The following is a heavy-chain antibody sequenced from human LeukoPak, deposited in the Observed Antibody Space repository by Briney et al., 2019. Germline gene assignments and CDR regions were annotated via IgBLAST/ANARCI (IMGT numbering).Heavy chain of an antibody. CDR3: ATAPLGELSPHFDY. D-gene: IGHD3-16*02. V-gene: IGHV1-69*06. Sequence: GASVKVSCKASGGTLSSYTITWVRQAPGQGLEWMGGIIPIFGTANYAQKFQGRGTITADKSTSTVYMELSSLRSENTAVYYCATAPLGELSPHFDYWGQGTLVTVSS. CDR1: GGTLSSYT. CDR2: IIPIFGTA. J-gene: IGHJ4*02.